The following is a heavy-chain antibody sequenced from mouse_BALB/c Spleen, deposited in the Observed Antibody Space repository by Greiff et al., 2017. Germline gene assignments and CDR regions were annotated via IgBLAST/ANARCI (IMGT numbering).Heavy chain of an antibody. J-gene: IGHJ2*01. CDR1: GFSLTSYG. D-gene: IGHD1-1*01. CDR3: DRDQGVYYYGSSYVFDD. V-gene: IGHV2-9*02. Sequence: VMLVESGPGLVAPSQSLSITCPVSGFSLTSYGVHWVRQPPGKGLEWLGVIWAGGSTNYNSALMSRLSISKDNSKSQVFLKMNSLQTDDTAMYDCDRDQGVYYYGSSYVFDDWGQGTTLTVSS. CDR2: IWAGGST.